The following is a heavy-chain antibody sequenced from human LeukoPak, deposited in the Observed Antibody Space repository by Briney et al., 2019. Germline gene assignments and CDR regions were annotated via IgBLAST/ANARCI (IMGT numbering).Heavy chain of an antibody. D-gene: IGHD1-26*01. CDR1: GYSISSGYY. CDR3: ARQLGAIDY. CDR2: IYHSGST. V-gene: IGHV4-38-2*01. Sequence: SETLSLTXAVSGYSISSGYYWGWIRQPPGKGLEWIGSIYHSGSTYYNPSLKSRVTISVDTSKNQFSLKLSSVTAADTAVYYCARQLGAIDYWGQGTLVTVSS. J-gene: IGHJ4*02.